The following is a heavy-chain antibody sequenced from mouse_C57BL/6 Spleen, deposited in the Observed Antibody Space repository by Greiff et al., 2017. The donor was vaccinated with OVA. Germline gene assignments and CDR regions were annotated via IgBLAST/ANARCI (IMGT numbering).Heavy chain of an antibody. Sequence: DVMLVESGGDLVKPGGSLKLSCAASGFTFSSYGMSWVRQTPDKSLEWVATISSGGSYTYYPDSVKGRFTIPRDNAKNTLYLQMSSLKSEDTAMYYCARPSYGSSYDGYYFDYWGQGTTLTVSS. CDR1: GFTFSSYG. CDR3: ARPSYGSSYDGYYFDY. CDR2: ISSGGSYT. J-gene: IGHJ2*01. D-gene: IGHD1-1*01. V-gene: IGHV5-6*02.